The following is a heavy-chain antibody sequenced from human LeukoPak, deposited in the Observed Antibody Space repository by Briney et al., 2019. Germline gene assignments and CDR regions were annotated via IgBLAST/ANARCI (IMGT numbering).Heavy chain of an antibody. CDR1: GASFSGHY. V-gene: IGHV4-59*11. J-gene: IGHJ5*02. CDR2: IYYSGST. CDR3: ARQPNWNYLWFDP. Sequence: SETLSPTCTVSGASFSGHYWSWIRQPPGKGLEWIGYIYYSGSTNYNPSLKSRVAISVDTSKNQFSLKLSSVTAADTAMYYCARQPNWNYLWFDPWGQGTLVTASS. D-gene: IGHD1-7*01.